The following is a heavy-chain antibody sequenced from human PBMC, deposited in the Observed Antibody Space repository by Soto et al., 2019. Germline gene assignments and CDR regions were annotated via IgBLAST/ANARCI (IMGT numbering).Heavy chain of an antibody. D-gene: IGHD5-18*01. CDR1: GYTFTSYD. V-gene: IGHV1-8*01. CDR3: ARGSPPAWKWDTAMVALDY. J-gene: IGHJ4*02. CDR2: MNPNSGNT. Sequence: GASVKVSCKASGYTFTSYDINWVRQATGQGLEWMGWMNPNSGNTGYAQKFQGRVTMTRNTSISTAYMELSSLRSEDTAVYYCARGSPPAWKWDTAMVALDYWGQGTLVTVSS.